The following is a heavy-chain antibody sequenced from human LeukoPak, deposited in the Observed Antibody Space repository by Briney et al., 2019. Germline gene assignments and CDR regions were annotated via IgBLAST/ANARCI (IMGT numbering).Heavy chain of an antibody. Sequence: SQTLSLTCTVSGGSISSGGYYWSWIRQHPGKGLEWIGYIYYSGSTYYNPSLKSRVTISVDTSKNQFSLKLSSVTAADTAVYYCASDVIVATIWGNWFDPWGQGTLVTVSS. V-gene: IGHV4-31*03. D-gene: IGHD5-12*01. J-gene: IGHJ5*02. CDR2: IYYSGST. CDR3: ASDVIVATIWGNWFDP. CDR1: GGSISSGGYY.